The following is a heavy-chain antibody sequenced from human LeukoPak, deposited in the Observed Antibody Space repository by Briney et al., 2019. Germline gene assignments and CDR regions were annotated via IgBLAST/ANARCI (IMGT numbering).Heavy chain of an antibody. V-gene: IGHV1-8*03. D-gene: IGHD6-19*01. CDR1: GYTFTSYA. Sequence: ASVKVSCKASGYTFTSYAMNWVRQATGQRLEWMGWMSPHSGETNYGKKFQGRVSITRDTSLSTAYMELSGLRSEDTAVYYCARDRWSSGWSYHTIFDYWGQGTLVTVSS. CDR2: MSPHSGET. CDR3: ARDRWSSGWSYHTIFDY. J-gene: IGHJ4*02.